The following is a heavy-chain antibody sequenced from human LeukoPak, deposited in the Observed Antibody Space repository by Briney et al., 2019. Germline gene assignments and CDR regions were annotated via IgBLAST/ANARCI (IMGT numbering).Heavy chain of an antibody. V-gene: IGHV3-21*01. CDR3: ARTYYYGSGSNDY. Sequence: SVKGRFTISRDNAKNSLYLQMNSLRAEGTAVYYCARTYYYGSGSNDYWGQGTLVTVSS. J-gene: IGHJ4*02. D-gene: IGHD3-10*01.